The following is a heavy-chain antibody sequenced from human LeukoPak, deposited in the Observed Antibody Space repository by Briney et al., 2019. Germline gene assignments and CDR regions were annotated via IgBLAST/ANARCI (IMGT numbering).Heavy chain of an antibody. CDR3: ARGVHQNLVVVVAATALFDY. Sequence: ASVKVSCKASGYPFTSYDINWVRQATGQGLEWMGWMNPNSGNTGYAQKFQGRVTMTGNTSISTAYMELSSLRSEDTAVYYCARGVHQNLVVVVAATALFDYWGQGTLVTVSS. D-gene: IGHD2-15*01. CDR1: GYPFTSYD. J-gene: IGHJ4*02. CDR2: MNPNSGNT. V-gene: IGHV1-8*01.